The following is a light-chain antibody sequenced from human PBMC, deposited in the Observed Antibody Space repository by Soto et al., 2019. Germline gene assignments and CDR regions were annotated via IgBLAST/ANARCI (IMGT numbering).Light chain of an antibody. CDR1: QSISTY. J-gene: IGKJ1*01. CDR3: QQSYSTPPA. CDR2: AAS. Sequence: DVQMTQSPSSLSASVGDRVTITCRASQSISTYLNWYQQKPVEPPKLLIHAASSLQSGVPSRFSGSGSGTDFTLTISSLPPEDVATYYCQQSYSTPPAFGQGTKVDIK. V-gene: IGKV1-39*01.